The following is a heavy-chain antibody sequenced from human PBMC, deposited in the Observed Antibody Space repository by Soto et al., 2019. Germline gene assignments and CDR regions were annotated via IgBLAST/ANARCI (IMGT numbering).Heavy chain of an antibody. CDR1: GYTFTNYY. CDR2: INPFDGSA. D-gene: IGHD5-12*01. Sequence: QVQLVQSGAEVKKPGAAVKVSCKASGYTFTNYYMHWLRQAPGQGLEWMGIINPFDGSAGYAQKFQGRVTMTRDTSTSTVYMELSSPRSEDTAVYYCATYSGYDHRSFDYWGQGTLVTVSS. V-gene: IGHV1-46*03. J-gene: IGHJ4*02. CDR3: ATYSGYDHRSFDY.